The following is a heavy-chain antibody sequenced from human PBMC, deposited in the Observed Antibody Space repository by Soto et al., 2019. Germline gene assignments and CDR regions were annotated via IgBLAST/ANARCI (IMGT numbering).Heavy chain of an antibody. Sequence: QVQLVESGGGVVQPGRSLRLSCAASGFTFSSYGMHWVRQAPGKGLEWVAVIWYDGSNKYYADSVKGRFTISRDNCKNTLYLQRNRLRAEDTAVYYCARDRCGYDYRRCDGMDVWGQGTTVTVSS. CDR2: IWYDGSNK. CDR1: GFTFSSYG. D-gene: IGHD5-12*01. V-gene: IGHV3-33*01. CDR3: ARDRCGYDYRRCDGMDV. J-gene: IGHJ6*02.